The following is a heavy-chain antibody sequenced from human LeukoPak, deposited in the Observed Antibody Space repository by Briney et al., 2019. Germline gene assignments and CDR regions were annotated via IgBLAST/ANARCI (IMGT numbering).Heavy chain of an antibody. Sequence: SETLSLTCTVSGGSISSSSYYWGWIRQPPGKGLEWIGSIYYSGSTYYNPSLKSRVTISVDTSKNQFSLKLSSVTAADTAVYYCARGSKLLWFGEQPWYMDVWGKGTTVTISS. CDR1: GGSISSSSYY. V-gene: IGHV4-39*07. D-gene: IGHD3-10*01. J-gene: IGHJ6*03. CDR3: ARGSKLLWFGEQPWYMDV. CDR2: IYYSGST.